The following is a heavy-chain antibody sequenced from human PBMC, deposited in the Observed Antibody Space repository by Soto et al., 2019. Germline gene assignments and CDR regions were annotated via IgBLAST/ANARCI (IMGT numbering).Heavy chain of an antibody. CDR2: INGDGSAT. V-gene: IGHV3-74*01. CDR1: GFTFNRYW. J-gene: IGHJ1*01. D-gene: IGHD2-15*01. Sequence: GGSLRLSCAASGFTFNRYWMHWVRQAPGKGLVWVSRINGDGSATYYADSVKGRFAISRDNDKNTVYLQMNSLRAEDTAVYYCAKDSPVGVPLLRDLHDWGQGTLVTVSS. CDR3: AKDSPVGVPLLRDLHD.